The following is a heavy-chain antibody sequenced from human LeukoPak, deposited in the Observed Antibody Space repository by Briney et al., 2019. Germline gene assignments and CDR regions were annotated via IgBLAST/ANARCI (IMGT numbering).Heavy chain of an antibody. V-gene: IGHV4-31*03. CDR2: IYYSGST. CDR3: ARGLRYLDRLYPYY. Sequence: PSQTLSLTCTVSGGSISSGGYYWSWMRQHQGKGLEWIVYIYYSGSTYYNPSLKSRVTISVDTSKNQFSLKLSSVTAADTAVYYCARGLRYLDRLYPYYRGQGALVTFSS. D-gene: IGHD3-9*01. CDR1: GGSISSGGYY. J-gene: IGHJ4*02.